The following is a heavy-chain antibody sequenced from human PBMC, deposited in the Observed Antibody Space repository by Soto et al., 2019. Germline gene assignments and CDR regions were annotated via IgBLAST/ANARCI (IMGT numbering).Heavy chain of an antibody. CDR2: ISAHNGNT. CDR1: GXTFTSYG. CDR3: XXXXYXDY. Sequence: QVHLVQSGAEVKKPGASVKVSCXASGXTFTSYGITWVRQAPGQGLEWMGWISAHNGNTDYAQKLQGRVIVTRDTSTSTAYMELRXXIXXXXXXXXXXXXXYXDYWGQGALVTVSS. V-gene: IGHV1-18*01. J-gene: IGHJ4*02.